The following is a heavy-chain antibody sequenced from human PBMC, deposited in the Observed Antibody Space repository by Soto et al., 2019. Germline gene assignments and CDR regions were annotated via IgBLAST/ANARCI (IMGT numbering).Heavy chain of an antibody. J-gene: IGHJ4*02. Sequence: QVQLVQSGAEVKKPGASVRISCRASGYSFTSTYVHWVRQAPGQGPEWMGIINTAGGTTYYAQKFQGRLTITSDTSTDTVFMDLNDLTSEDTAVYFCALKVVTYYDNWGQGTLLTVSS. CDR2: INTAGGTT. CDR3: ALKVVTYYDN. D-gene: IGHD2-21*02. V-gene: IGHV1-46*01. CDR1: GYSFTSTY.